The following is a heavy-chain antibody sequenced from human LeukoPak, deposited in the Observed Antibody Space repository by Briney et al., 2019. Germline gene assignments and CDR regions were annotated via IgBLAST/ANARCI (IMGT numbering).Heavy chain of an antibody. D-gene: IGHD6-6*01. Sequence: GGSLRLSCAASGFTFSDYYMSWIRQAPGKGLEWVSYISSSGSTIYYADSVKGRFTISRDNAKNSLYLQMNSLRAEDTAVYYCGRDASYRRSLAGALGYWGQGTLVTVSS. CDR1: GFTFSDYY. CDR2: ISSSGSTI. J-gene: IGHJ4*02. CDR3: GRDASYRRSLAGALGY. V-gene: IGHV3-11*01.